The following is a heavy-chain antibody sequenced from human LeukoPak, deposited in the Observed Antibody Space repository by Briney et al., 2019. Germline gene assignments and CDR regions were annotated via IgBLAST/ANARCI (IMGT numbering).Heavy chain of an antibody. V-gene: IGHV3-9*01. CDR1: GFTFDVYA. Sequence: GGSLRLSCAAPGFTFDVYAMHCVWEAPGEGLECVSGISWKSGSIGYADSVKGRFTISRDNAKNSLYLQMNSLRAEDTALYYCARDVNYDFWSGYYTAFDYWGQGTLVTVSS. J-gene: IGHJ4*02. CDR2: ISWKSGSI. D-gene: IGHD3-3*01. CDR3: ARDVNYDFWSGYYTAFDY.